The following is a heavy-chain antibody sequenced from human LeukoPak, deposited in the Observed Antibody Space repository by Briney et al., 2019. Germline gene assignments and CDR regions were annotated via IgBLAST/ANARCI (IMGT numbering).Heavy chain of an antibody. D-gene: IGHD3-22*01. CDR1: GFTFSTYA. CDR3: TTDLYDSSGRKDY. CDR2: IRYDATNK. J-gene: IGHJ4*02. V-gene: IGHV3-30*02. Sequence: GGSLRLSCAASGFTFSTYAMHWVRQAPGKGLEWVAFIRYDATNKYYADSVKGRFTISRDNSKNTLYLQMNSLKTEDTAVYYCTTDLYDSSGRKDYWGQGTLVTVSS.